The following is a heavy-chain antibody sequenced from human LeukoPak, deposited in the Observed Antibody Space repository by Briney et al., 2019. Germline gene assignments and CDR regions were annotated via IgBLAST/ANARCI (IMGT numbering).Heavy chain of an antibody. D-gene: IGHD2-2*01. J-gene: IGHJ1*01. Sequence: PSETLSLTCAVYGGSFSGYYWSWIRQPPGKELEWIGEINHSGSTNYNPSLKSRVTISVDTSKNQFSLKLSSVTAADTAVHYCERGRGIVVVPAAIFQHWGQGTLVTVSS. V-gene: IGHV4-34*01. CDR2: INHSGST. CDR1: GGSFSGYY. CDR3: ERGRGIVVVPAAIFQH.